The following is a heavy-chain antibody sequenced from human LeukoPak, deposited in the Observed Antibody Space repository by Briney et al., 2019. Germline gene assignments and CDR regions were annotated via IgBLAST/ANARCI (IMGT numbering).Heavy chain of an antibody. J-gene: IGHJ4*02. V-gene: IGHV4-39*01. CDR3: ARKGTIAPTGASHFDY. CDR2: IHYSGST. CDR1: GGSIISSISTNY. Sequence: SETLSLTCTVSGGSIISSISTNYWNWVRQPPGKGLEWIGSIHYSGSTYYNPSLESRATISVDTSKNQFSVKLTSVTAADTAVYYCARKGTIAPTGASHFDYWGQGTLVTVSS. D-gene: IGHD6-13*01.